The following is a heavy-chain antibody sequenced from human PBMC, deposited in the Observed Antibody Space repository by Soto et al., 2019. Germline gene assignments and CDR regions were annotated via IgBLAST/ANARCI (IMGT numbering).Heavy chain of an antibody. CDR2: ISYDGSNK. J-gene: IGHJ4*02. CDR1: GFTFSSYA. Sequence: GGSLRLSCAASGFTFSSYAMHWVRQTPGKGLEWVAVISYDGSNKYYADSVKGRFTISRDNSKNTLYLQMNSLRAEDTAVYYCAREFELGDCFDYWGQGTLVTVSS. D-gene: IGHD3-10*01. CDR3: AREFELGDCFDY. V-gene: IGHV3-30-3*01.